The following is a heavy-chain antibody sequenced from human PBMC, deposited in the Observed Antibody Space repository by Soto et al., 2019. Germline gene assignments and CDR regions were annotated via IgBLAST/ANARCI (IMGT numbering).Heavy chain of an antibody. V-gene: IGHV3-73*02. Sequence: EVQLVESGGGLVQPGSSLRLSCAASGFTFSASAIHWVRQASGKGLEWVGRVRTKNNNYATTYAASVTGRCTISRDDSRNTAFLQMTSLKTEDTAIYYCTSYDNSGYFYLNYWGQGTRVTVSS. J-gene: IGHJ4*02. CDR3: TSYDNSGYFYLNY. D-gene: IGHD3-22*01. CDR1: GFTFSASA. CDR2: VRTKNNNYAT.